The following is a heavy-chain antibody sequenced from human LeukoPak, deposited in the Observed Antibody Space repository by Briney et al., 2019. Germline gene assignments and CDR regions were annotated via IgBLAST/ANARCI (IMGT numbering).Heavy chain of an antibody. V-gene: IGHV4-59*01. D-gene: IGHD3-22*01. CDR1: GGSISSYY. CDR2: IYYSVST. J-gene: IGHJ4*02. Sequence: SETLSLTCTVSGGSISSYYWSWIRQPPGTGLEWIGYIYYSVSTNYNPSLKSRVTISVDTSKNQFSLKLSSVTAADTAVYYCARGRYYVSSGPFDYWGQGTLVTVSS. CDR3: ARGRYYVSSGPFDY.